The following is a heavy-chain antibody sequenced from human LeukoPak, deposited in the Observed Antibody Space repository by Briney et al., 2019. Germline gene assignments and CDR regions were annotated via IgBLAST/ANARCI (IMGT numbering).Heavy chain of an antibody. CDR1: GGSISSSSYY. D-gene: IGHD4-17*01. V-gene: IGHV4-39*07. Sequence: PSETLSLTCTVSGGSISSSSYYWGWIRQPPGKGLEWIGSIYYSGSTYYNPSLKSRVTISVDTSKNQFSLKLSSVTAADTAVYYCARDALPLRGDYFDYWGQGTLVTVSS. CDR3: ARDALPLRGDYFDY. CDR2: IYYSGST. J-gene: IGHJ4*02.